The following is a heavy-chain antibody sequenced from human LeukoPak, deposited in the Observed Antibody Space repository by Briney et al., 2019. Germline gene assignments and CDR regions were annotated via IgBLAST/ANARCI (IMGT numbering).Heavy chain of an antibody. V-gene: IGHV1-69*13. CDR3: ARRSIAAAGTFDY. J-gene: IGHJ4*02. D-gene: IGHD6-13*01. Sequence: EASVKVSCKASGGTFSSYAISWVRQAPGQGLEWMGGIIPIFGTANYAQKFQGRVTITADESTSTAYMELSSLRSEDTAVYYCARRSIAAAGTFDYWGQGTLVTVSS. CDR1: GGTFSSYA. CDR2: IIPIFGTA.